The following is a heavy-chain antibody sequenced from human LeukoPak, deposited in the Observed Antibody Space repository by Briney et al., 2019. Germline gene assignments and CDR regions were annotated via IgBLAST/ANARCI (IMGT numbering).Heavy chain of an antibody. CDR1: GGSISSSSYY. V-gene: IGHV4-39*01. Sequence: PSETLSLTCTVSGGSISSSSYYWGWIRQPPGKGLEWIGSIYYSGSTYYNPSLKSRVTISVDTSKNQFSLKLSSVTAADTAVYYCARLRPTVTYVPSLFDYWGQGTLVTVSS. CDR3: ARLRPTVTYVPSLFDY. D-gene: IGHD4-17*01. CDR2: IYYSGST. J-gene: IGHJ4*02.